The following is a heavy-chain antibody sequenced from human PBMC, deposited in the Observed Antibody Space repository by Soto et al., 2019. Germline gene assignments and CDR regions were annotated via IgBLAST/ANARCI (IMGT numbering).Heavy chain of an antibody. Sequence: GSLRLSCVGSGFTFSTYSVNWVRQAPGKGLEWVSSISSRSDIYYADSVKGRFTISRDNAKNSVSLQMNSLRAEDTAVYYCAREYTAWPLAYGLDVWGQGTTVTVSS. CDR2: ISSRSDI. D-gene: IGHD2-2*02. CDR3: AREYTAWPLAYGLDV. CDR1: GFTFSTYS. J-gene: IGHJ6*02. V-gene: IGHV3-21*01.